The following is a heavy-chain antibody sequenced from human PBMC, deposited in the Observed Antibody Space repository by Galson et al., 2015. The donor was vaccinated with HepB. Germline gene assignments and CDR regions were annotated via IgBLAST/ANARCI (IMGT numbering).Heavy chain of an antibody. Sequence: SLRLSCAASGFTFSSYAMHWVRQAPGKGLEWVAVISYDGSNKYYADSVKGRFTISRDNSKNTLYLQMNSLRAEDTAVYYCARYSNGGGYWGQGTLVTVSS. D-gene: IGHD2-15*01. J-gene: IGHJ4*02. V-gene: IGHV3-30-3*01. CDR1: GFTFSSYA. CDR2: ISYDGSNK. CDR3: ARYSNGGGY.